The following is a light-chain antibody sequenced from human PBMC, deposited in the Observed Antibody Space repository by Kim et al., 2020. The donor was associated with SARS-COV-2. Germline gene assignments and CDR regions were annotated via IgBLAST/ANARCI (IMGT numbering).Light chain of an antibody. J-gene: IGKJ5*01. V-gene: IGKV3-11*01. CDR3: QQRSDPLT. Sequence: ALPPGESPPLSCRASESILTYLAWYQKKPGQPPRLLIYEESNRATGIQARFSGGGYGTDFTLTISSLEHEDFAFYYGQQRSDPLTFGQGTRLEIK. CDR1: ESILTY. CDR2: EES.